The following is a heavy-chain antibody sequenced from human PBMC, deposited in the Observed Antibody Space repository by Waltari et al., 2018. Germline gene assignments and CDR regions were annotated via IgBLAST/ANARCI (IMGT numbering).Heavy chain of an antibody. V-gene: IGHV1-3*01. D-gene: IGHD2-15*01. CDR3: ARATVAARYYYYGMDV. CDR1: GYTFTSYA. Sequence: QVQLVQSGAEVKKPGASVKVSCTASGYTFTSYAMHWVRQAPGQRLEWMGWINAGNGNTKYSQKFQGRVTITRDTSASTAYMELSSLRSEDTAVYYCARATVAARYYYYGMDVWGQGTTVTVSS. CDR2: INAGNGNT. J-gene: IGHJ6*02.